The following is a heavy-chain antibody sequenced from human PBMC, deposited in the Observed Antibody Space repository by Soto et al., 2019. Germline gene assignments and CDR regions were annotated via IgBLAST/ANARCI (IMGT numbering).Heavy chain of an antibody. D-gene: IGHD6-6*01. J-gene: IGHJ4*02. Sequence: GGSLRLSCAASGFKFSNYAMSWVRQAPGKGLEWVSLISATGGGTYYADSVKGRFTISRDNSHNTLYLQVHSLTAEDTAVYYCAKDRRAGASSAFYFDFWGQGAQVTVSS. CDR1: GFKFSNYA. CDR3: AKDRRAGASSAFYFDF. V-gene: IGHV3-23*01. CDR2: ISATGGGT.